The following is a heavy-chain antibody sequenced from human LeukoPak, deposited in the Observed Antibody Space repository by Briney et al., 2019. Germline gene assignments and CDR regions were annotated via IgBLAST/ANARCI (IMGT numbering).Heavy chain of an antibody. CDR1: GGTFSSYA. CDR2: IIPIFGTA. D-gene: IGHD2-2*01. V-gene: IGHV1-69*05. Sequence: ASVKVSCKASGGTFSSYAISWVRQAPGQGLEWMGGIIPIFGTANYAQKFQGRVTITTDESTSTAYMELSSLRSDDTAVYYCARVDCSSTSCYSPFDYWGQGTLVTVSS. J-gene: IGHJ4*02. CDR3: ARVDCSSTSCYSPFDY.